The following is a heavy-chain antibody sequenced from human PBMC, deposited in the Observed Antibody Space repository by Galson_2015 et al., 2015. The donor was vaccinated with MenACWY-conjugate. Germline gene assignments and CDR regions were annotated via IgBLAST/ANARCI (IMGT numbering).Heavy chain of an antibody. Sequence: SLRLSCAASGFTFSSYSMNWVRQAPGKGLEWVSSISSSSSYIYYADSVKGRFTISRDNAKNSLYLQMNSLRAEDTAVYYCAREGIYCGGDCYSAFIGYWGQGTRVTVSS. CDR3: AREGIYCGGDCYSAFIGY. V-gene: IGHV3-21*01. D-gene: IGHD2-21*02. J-gene: IGHJ4*02. CDR2: ISSSSSYI. CDR1: GFTFSSYS.